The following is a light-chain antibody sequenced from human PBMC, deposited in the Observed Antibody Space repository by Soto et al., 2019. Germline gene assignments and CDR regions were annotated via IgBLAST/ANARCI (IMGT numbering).Light chain of an antibody. J-gene: IGKJ4*01. V-gene: IGKV3D-15*01. CDR2: GAS. CDR1: QSVSSD. CDR3: QQYNKWPFT. Sequence: EIVMTQSPAILSVSPGERATLSCRASQSVSSDLAWYQQKPGQAPRLLIYGASTGATGIPARFSGSGSGTALIPTITSLQSEEFVVSYCQQYNKWPFTFGGGTKVEIK.